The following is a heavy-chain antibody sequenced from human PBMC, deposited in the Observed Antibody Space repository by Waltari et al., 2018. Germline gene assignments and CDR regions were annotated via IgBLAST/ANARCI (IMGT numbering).Heavy chain of an antibody. Sequence: QLHLQESGPGLVKPSATLSLTCTVPGGSLTARRYYWNWNRWSPGKELEWLGHLYHIGTTFYNPSLKSRVTMSLDPSKNQFSLKLSSVTAADTAVYYCAGAMRYYDILTGPSDALDIWGQGTMVTVSS. CDR3: AGAMRYYDILTGPSDALDI. CDR1: GGSLTARRYY. J-gene: IGHJ3*02. V-gene: IGHV4-39*07. CDR2: LYHIGTT. D-gene: IGHD3-9*01.